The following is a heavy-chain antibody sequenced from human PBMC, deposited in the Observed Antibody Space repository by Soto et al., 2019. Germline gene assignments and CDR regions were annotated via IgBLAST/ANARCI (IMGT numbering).Heavy chain of an antibody. D-gene: IGHD6-13*01. Sequence: QVQLVQSGAEVKKPGASVKVSCKASGYTFTSYDINWVRQATGQGLEWMGWMNPNSGNTGYAQKFQGRVTMTRNTSISTAYMELSSLRSEDTAVYYCARGICPTGIEAAGIPGKWGQGTLVTVSS. J-gene: IGHJ4*02. CDR2: MNPNSGNT. CDR1: GYTFTSYD. CDR3: ARGICPTGIEAAGIPGK. V-gene: IGHV1-8*01.